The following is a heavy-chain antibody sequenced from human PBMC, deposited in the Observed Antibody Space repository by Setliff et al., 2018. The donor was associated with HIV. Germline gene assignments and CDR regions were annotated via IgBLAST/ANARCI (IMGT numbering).Heavy chain of an antibody. CDR1: GFTFSSFA. V-gene: IGHV3-23*03. D-gene: IGHD2-21*01. CDR3: AKHFLLWSNAFHI. Sequence: GESLKISCAASGFTFSSFAMTWVRQAPAKGLEWVSIIYTDDSNTYYAESVKGRFTISRDNSKNTLYLQMNSLRAEDTAVYYCAKHFLLWSNAFHIWGQGTMVTVSS. J-gene: IGHJ3*02. CDR2: IYTDDSNT.